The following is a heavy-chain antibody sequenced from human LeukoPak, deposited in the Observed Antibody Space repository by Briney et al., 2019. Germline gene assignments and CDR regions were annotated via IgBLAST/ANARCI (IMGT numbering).Heavy chain of an antibody. Sequence: GETLRLSCAASGFTFSSYGMSWVRQAPGKGLEWVSAISDSGGRTFYADSVKGRFTISRDNSKNTLYLQINSLRAEDTAVYYCAKDSYDTSIWGQGTLVTVSS. D-gene: IGHD3-22*01. V-gene: IGHV3-23*01. CDR2: ISDSGGRT. J-gene: IGHJ4*02. CDR3: AKDSYDTSI. CDR1: GFTFSSYG.